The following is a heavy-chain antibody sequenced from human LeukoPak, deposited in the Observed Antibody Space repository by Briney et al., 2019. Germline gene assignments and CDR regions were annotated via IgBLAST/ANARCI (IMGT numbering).Heavy chain of an antibody. Sequence: PSETLSLTCTVSGGSISSYFWNWIRQPPGQGLEWIGYISNTGITKYNPSLESRVAISADTSKNQFSLNLNSVTAADTAVYYCAKASVTTAVLFDSWGQGTLVAVSS. CDR1: GGSISSYF. CDR2: ISNTGIT. V-gene: IGHV4-59*01. D-gene: IGHD4-23*01. J-gene: IGHJ4*02. CDR3: AKASVTTAVLFDS.